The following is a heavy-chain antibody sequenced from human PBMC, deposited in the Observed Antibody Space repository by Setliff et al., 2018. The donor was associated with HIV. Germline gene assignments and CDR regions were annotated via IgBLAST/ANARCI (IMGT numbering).Heavy chain of an antibody. D-gene: IGHD6-19*01. J-gene: IGHJ4*02. V-gene: IGHV4-34*01. CDR1: GGSFSGYY. CDR2: INHSGST. CDR3: ARDLGAVAGYYFDY. Sequence: SETLSLTCAVCGGSFSGYYWSWIRQPPGKGLEWIGEINHSGSTNYNPSLKSRVTISVDTSKNQFSLKLSSVTAADTAVYYCARDLGAVAGYYFDYWGQGTQVTVSS.